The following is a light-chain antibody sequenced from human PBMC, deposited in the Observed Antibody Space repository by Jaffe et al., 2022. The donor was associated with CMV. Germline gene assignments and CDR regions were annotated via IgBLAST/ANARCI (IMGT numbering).Light chain of an antibody. CDR3: QQRSNWPPPLT. Sequence: EIVLTQSPATLSLSPGERATLSCRASQSISSYLAWYQQKPGQAPRLLIYDASNRATGIPARFSGSGSGTDFTLTISSLEPEDFAVYYCQQRSNWPPPLTFGEGTRVEIK. J-gene: IGKJ4*01. CDR1: QSISSY. V-gene: IGKV3-11*01. CDR2: DAS.